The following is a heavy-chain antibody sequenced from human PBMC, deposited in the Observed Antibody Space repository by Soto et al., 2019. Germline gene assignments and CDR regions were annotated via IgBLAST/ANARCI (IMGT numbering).Heavy chain of an antibody. D-gene: IGHD3-10*01. CDR1: GFPFSSYA. CDR3: VRVAGSGGYFDF. J-gene: IGHJ4*02. CDR2: ISGRGGSS. Sequence: EVQLLEPGGGLAQPGGSLRLSCATSGFPFSSYAMAWVRQAPGKGLAWVSGISGRGGSSFYADSVKGRFTISRDNSKSTLYLQMSSLRAEDTAVYYCVRVAGSGGYFDFWGQGILVTVSS. V-gene: IGHV3-23*01.